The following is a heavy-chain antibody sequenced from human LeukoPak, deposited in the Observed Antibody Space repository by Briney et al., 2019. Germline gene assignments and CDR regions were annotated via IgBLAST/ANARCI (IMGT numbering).Heavy chain of an antibody. Sequence: GGSLRLSCVTSGFIFSSYAMIWVRQAPGKGLEWVSAISGDGSRTYYADSVKGRFTISRDTSKNTLSLQMNSLRAEDTAVYYCAKEGGSIVGGTIPFDHWGQGTLVTVSS. V-gene: IGHV3-23*01. CDR2: ISGDGSRT. D-gene: IGHD1-26*01. J-gene: IGHJ4*02. CDR1: GFIFSSYA. CDR3: AKEGGSIVGGTIPFDH.